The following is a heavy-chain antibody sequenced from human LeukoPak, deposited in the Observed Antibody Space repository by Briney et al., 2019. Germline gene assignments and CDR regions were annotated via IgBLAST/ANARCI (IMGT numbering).Heavy chain of an antibody. CDR2: IQYDGSDK. CDR3: RDPFDY. CDR1: GFTFSSYG. Sequence: GGSLRLSCAASGFTFSSYGMHWVRQAPGKALEWVAFIQYDGSDKFYGDSMKGRFTISRDNSKNTLYLQMNSLRPEDTAVYYCRDPFDYWGQGTLVTVSS. V-gene: IGHV3-30*02. J-gene: IGHJ4*02.